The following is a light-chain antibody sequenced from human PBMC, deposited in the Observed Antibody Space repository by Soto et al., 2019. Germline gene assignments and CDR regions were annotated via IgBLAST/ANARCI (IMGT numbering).Light chain of an antibody. J-gene: IGLJ2*01. Sequence: NFMLTQPHSVAESTGKTVTISCTGSRCSIATNYVQWYQQRPGSAPTTVIDEDDHRPSGVPDRFSGSIDRYSNSASLTISGLKTADAADYYCQSYDTSKHVVFGGGTTLTVL. CDR2: EDD. CDR3: QSYDTSKHVV. CDR1: RCSIATNY. V-gene: IGLV6-57*02.